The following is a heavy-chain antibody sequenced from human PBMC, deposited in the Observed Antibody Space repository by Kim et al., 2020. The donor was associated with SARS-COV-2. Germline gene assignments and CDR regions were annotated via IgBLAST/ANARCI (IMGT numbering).Heavy chain of an antibody. CDR2: GDSV. Sequence: GDSVYYADSVRDRFTISRDNAKNSLYLQMNSLRADDTAVYYCARIYDGGDYWGQGTLVTVSS. V-gene: IGHV3-11*01. J-gene: IGHJ4*02. D-gene: IGHD5-12*01. CDR3: ARIYDGGDY.